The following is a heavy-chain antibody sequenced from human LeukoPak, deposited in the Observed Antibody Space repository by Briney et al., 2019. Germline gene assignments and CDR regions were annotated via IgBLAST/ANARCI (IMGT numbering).Heavy chain of an antibody. CDR3: ARGELGKAWATAPQEYNWFDP. V-gene: IGHV6-1*01. CDR2: TYYRSKWYN. J-gene: IGHJ5*02. CDR1: GDSVSSNSAA. D-gene: IGHD1-26*01. Sequence: SQTPSLTCAISGDSVSSNSAAWNWIRQSPSRGLEWLGRTYYRSKWYNDYAVSVKSRILINPDTSKNQFSLQLNSVTPEDTAVYYCARGELGKAWATAPQEYNWFDPWGQGTLVTVSS.